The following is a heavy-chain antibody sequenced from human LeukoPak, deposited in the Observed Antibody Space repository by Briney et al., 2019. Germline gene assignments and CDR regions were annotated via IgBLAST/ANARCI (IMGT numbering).Heavy chain of an antibody. CDR1: GYTFTSYD. D-gene: IGHD3-10*01. V-gene: IGHV1-24*01. CDR2: FDPEDGET. CDR3: ATQTLRYYYGSGSYPSYMDV. J-gene: IGHJ6*03. Sequence: EASVKVSCKASGYTFTSYDINWVRQAPGKGLVWVGGFDPEDGETICAQKFQGRVTMTEDTSTDTAYMELSSLRSEDTAVYYCATQTLRYYYGSGSYPSYMDVWGKGTTVTVSS.